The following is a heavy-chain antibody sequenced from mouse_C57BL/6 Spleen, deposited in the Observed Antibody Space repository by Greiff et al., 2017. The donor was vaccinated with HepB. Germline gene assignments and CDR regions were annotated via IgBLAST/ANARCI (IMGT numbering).Heavy chain of an antibody. Sequence: VQLQQSGAELVRPGASVTLSCKASGYTFTDYEMHWVKQTPVHGLEWIGAIDPETGGTAYNQKFKGKAILTADKSSSTAYMELRGLTSEDSAVYYCTTGASSGAGYWGQGTTLTVSS. J-gene: IGHJ2*01. CDR3: TTGASSGAGY. CDR1: GYTFTDYE. D-gene: IGHD3-2*02. V-gene: IGHV1-15*01. CDR2: IDPETGGT.